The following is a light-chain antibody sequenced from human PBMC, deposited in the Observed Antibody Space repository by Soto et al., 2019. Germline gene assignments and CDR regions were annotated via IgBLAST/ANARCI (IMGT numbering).Light chain of an antibody. CDR3: QKYNSALFT. Sequence: EIQMTQSPSSLSASVGDRVTITCPASQGISNYLAWYQQKPGKVPKLLIYAASTLQSGVPSRFSGSGSGTEFTLTISSLQPEDVATYYCQKYNSALFTFGPGTKVDIK. CDR2: AAS. V-gene: IGKV1-27*01. J-gene: IGKJ3*01. CDR1: QGISNY.